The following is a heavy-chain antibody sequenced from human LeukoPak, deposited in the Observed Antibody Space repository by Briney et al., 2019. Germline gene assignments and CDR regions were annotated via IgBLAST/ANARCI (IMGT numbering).Heavy chain of an antibody. J-gene: IGHJ5*02. CDR1: GFTFSSYA. D-gene: IGHD6-19*01. CDR2: LSGSGNST. Sequence: GGSLRLSCAASGFTFSSYAMSWVRQAPGKGLDWVSTLSGSGNSTYYADSVKGRFTISRDNSKNTLYLQMNSLRAEDTAVYYCAKDRIGGVAVAGKGRWFDPWGQGTLVTVSS. CDR3: AKDRIGGVAVAGKGRWFDP. V-gene: IGHV3-23*01.